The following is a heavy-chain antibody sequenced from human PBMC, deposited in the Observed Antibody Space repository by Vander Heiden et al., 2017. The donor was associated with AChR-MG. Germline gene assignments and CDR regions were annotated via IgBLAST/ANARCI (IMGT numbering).Heavy chain of an antibody. Sequence: QVQLVESGGGVVQPGRSLRLSCAASGFTFSSYAMHWVRQAPGKGLEWVAVISYDGSNKYYADSVKGRFTISRDNSKNTLYLQMNSLRAEDTAVYYCARAASSGWSYYFDYWGQGTLVTVSS. CDR1: GFTFSSYA. D-gene: IGHD6-19*01. CDR2: ISYDGSNK. J-gene: IGHJ4*02. CDR3: ARAASSGWSYYFDY. V-gene: IGHV3-30-3*01.